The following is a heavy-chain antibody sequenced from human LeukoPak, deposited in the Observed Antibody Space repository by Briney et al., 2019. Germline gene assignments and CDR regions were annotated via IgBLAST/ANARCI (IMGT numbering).Heavy chain of an antibody. CDR1: GGSISGSGYY. CDR2: IYHTGST. V-gene: IGHV4-30-2*01. Sequence: SETLSLTCTVSGGSISGSGYYWSWIRQPPGRGLEWIGYIYHTGSTYYNPSLKSRVSISVDRSTNQFSLRLTSVTAADTAVYYCARDPRGYRYGYWGQGTLVTVSS. J-gene: IGHJ4*02. CDR3: ARDPRGYRYGY. D-gene: IGHD5-18*01.